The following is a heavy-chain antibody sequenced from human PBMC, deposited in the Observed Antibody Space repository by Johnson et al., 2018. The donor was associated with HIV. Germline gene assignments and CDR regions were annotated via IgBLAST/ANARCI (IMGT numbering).Heavy chain of an antibody. D-gene: IGHD3-22*01. Sequence: VQLVESGGGVVQPGRSLRLSCAASGFTFSSYAMHWVRQAPGKGLEWVAVISYDGSNKYYADSVKGRFTISRDNSKNTLYLQMNSLRAEDTAVYYCARDPDSSGYYLGAFDIWGQGTMVTVSS. CDR2: ISYDGSNK. J-gene: IGHJ3*02. CDR3: ARDPDSSGYYLGAFDI. V-gene: IGHV3-30-3*01. CDR1: GFTFSSYA.